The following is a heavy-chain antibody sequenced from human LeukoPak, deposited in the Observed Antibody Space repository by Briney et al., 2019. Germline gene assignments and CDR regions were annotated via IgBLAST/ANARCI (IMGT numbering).Heavy chain of an antibody. V-gene: IGHV1-46*01. CDR2: INPSGGST. Sequence: ASVMVSCKASGYTFTSYYMHWVRQAPGQGLEWMGIINPSGGSTSYAQKFQGRVTMTRDTSTSTVYMELSSLRSEDTAVYYCARETMVRGVTEQGYDYWGQGTLVTVSS. D-gene: IGHD3-10*01. CDR3: ARETMVRGVTEQGYDY. CDR1: GYTFTSYY. J-gene: IGHJ4*02.